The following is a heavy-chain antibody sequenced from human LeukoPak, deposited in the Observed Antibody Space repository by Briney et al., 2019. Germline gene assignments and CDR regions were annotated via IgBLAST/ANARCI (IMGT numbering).Heavy chain of an antibody. J-gene: IGHJ4*02. CDR1: GGSISSYY. CDR3: ARARGYSGYDWGFDY. CDR2: IYYSGIT. D-gene: IGHD5-12*01. V-gene: IGHV4-59*01. Sequence: SETLSLTCTVSGGSISSYYWSWIRQPPGKGLEWIGYIYYSGITNYNPSLKSRVTISIDTSKNQFSLKLSSVTAADTAVYYCARARGYSGYDWGFDYWGQGTLVTVSS.